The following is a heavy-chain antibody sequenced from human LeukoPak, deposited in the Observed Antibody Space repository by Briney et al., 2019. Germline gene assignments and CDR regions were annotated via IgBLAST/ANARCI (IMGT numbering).Heavy chain of an antibody. CDR3: ARAPYGSSPVDY. CDR2: IYHSGST. J-gene: IGHJ4*02. D-gene: IGHD4-23*01. CDR1: GGSINSGYY. V-gene: IGHV4-31*03. Sequence: PSQTLSLTCTVSGGSINSGYYWSWLRQHPGRGLEWIGYIYHSGSTYYNPSLKSRVTISVDTSKNQFSLKLSSVTAADTAVYYCARAPYGSSPVDYWGQGTLVTVSS.